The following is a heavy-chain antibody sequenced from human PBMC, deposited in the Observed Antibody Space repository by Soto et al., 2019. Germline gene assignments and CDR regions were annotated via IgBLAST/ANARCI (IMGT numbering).Heavy chain of an antibody. CDR1: GYTFTSYG. J-gene: IGHJ6*02. CDR3: ARVVGMTGYFPLVDYYYGMDV. Sequence: ASVKVSCKASGYTFTSYGIGWVRQAPGQGLEWMGWISAYNGNTNYAQKLQGRVTMTTDTSTSTAYMELRSLRSDDTAVYYCARVVGMTGYFPLVDYYYGMDVWGQGPPFTVSS. V-gene: IGHV1-18*04. D-gene: IGHD3-9*01. CDR2: ISAYNGNT.